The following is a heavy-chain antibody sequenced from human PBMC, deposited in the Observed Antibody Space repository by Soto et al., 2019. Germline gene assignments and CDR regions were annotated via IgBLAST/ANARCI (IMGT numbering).Heavy chain of an antibody. CDR2: ISGSGGST. Sequence: PGGLMRLSCAAFGFTFSSYAMSWVRKAQGKGLEGVSAISGSGGSTYYADSVKGRFTISRDNSKNTLYLQMNSLRAEDTAVYYCSKFLEMIGVVITSFGFDYCGQGTLVSVPS. V-gene: IGHV3-23*01. CDR3: SKFLEMIGVVITSFGFDY. CDR1: GFTFSSYA. D-gene: IGHD3-22*01. J-gene: IGHJ4*02.